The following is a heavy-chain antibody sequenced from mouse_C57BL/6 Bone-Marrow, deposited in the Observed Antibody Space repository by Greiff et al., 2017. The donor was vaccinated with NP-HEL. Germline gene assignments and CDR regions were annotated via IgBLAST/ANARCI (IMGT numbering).Heavy chain of an antibody. Sequence: VQLQQPGAELVRPGSSVKLSCKASGYTFTSYWMHWVKQRPIQGLEWIGNIDPSDSETHYNQKFKDKATLTVDKSFSTAYMQLSSLTSADSAVYYCARGTTVVAHWCFDVWGTGTTVTVSS. CDR2: IDPSDSET. V-gene: IGHV1-52*01. D-gene: IGHD1-1*01. CDR1: GYTFTSYW. J-gene: IGHJ1*03. CDR3: ARGTTVVAHWCFDV.